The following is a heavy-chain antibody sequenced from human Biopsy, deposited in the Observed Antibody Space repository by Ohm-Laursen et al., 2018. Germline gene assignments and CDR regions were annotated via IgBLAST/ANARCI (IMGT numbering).Heavy chain of an antibody. Sequence: ASVKVSCKVSGYTPTELSIHWVRQTGGKGLEWMGGFDREERKTVYAEKFQGRVTMTEDTSTDTVYMEVTSLRSEDTAVYYCAADINVWNVNYWGQGTQVTVSS. D-gene: IGHD1-1*01. J-gene: IGHJ4*02. CDR1: GYTPTELS. CDR2: FDREERKT. V-gene: IGHV1-24*01. CDR3: AADINVWNVNY.